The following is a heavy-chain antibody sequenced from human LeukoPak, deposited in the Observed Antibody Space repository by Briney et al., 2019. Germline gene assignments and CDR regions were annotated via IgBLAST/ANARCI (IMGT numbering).Heavy chain of an antibody. V-gene: IGHV3-74*01. Sequence: GGSLRLSCAASGFTFSSYWMHWVRQAPGKGLVWVSRIISDGSITTYADSVKGRFTISRDNSKNTLYLQMNSLRAEDTAVYYCAKGVCSGGSCYYFDYWGQGTLVTVSS. CDR1: GFTFSSYW. CDR2: IISDGSIT. J-gene: IGHJ4*02. D-gene: IGHD2-15*01. CDR3: AKGVCSGGSCYYFDY.